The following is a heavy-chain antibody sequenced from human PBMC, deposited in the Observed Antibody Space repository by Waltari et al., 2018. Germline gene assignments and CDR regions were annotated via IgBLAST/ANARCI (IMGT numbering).Heavy chain of an antibody. CDR2: ISPSGGST. CDR1: GYSFTNYF. V-gene: IGHV1-46*01. CDR3: ARGETPSRRVAARPPVDY. D-gene: IGHD6-6*01. Sequence: QVQLVQSGAEVKKPGASVKVSCKTSGYSFTNYFVHWVRQAPGQGLEWMGIISPSGGSTNYAQKFQGRVTMTRDTSTSTVYIDRASLTSEDTAVYYCARGETPSRRVAARPPVDYWGQGTLVTVSS. J-gene: IGHJ4*02.